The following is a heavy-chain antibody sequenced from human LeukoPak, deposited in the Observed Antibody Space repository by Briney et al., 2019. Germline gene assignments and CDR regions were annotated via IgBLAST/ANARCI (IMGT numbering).Heavy chain of an antibody. J-gene: IGHJ4*02. CDR3: ARVFGSSWYPALDY. D-gene: IGHD6-13*01. V-gene: IGHV4-34*01. Sequence: PSETLSLTCAVYGGSFSGYYWSWIRQPPGKGLEWIGEINHSGSTNYNPSLQSRVSISVDTSKNQFSLTLSPVTAADTAVYYCARVFGSSWYPALDYWGQGTLVTVSS. CDR1: GGSFSGYY. CDR2: INHSGST.